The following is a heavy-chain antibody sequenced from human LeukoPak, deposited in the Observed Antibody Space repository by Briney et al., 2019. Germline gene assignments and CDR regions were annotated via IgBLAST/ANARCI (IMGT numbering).Heavy chain of an antibody. CDR3: ASTSVTTLYSGFDP. Sequence: SETLSLTCTVSGGSISSSSYYWGWIRQPPGKGLEWIGSIYYSGSTYYNPSLKSRVTISVDTSKNQFSLKLSSVTAADTAVYYCASTSVTTLYSGFDPWGQGTLVTVSS. CDR1: GGSISSSSYY. CDR2: IYYSGST. J-gene: IGHJ5*02. D-gene: IGHD4-11*01. V-gene: IGHV4-39*07.